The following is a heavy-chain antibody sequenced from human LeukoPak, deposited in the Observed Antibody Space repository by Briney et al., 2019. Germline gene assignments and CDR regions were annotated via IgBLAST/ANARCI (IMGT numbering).Heavy chain of an antibody. CDR1: GFTFSSYG. Sequence: GGSLGLSCAASGFTFSSYGMHWVRQAPGKGLEWVAVIWYDGSNKYYADSVKGRFTISRDNSKNTLYLHMNSLRAEDTAVYYCARRGVIDYYYYYGMDVWGQGTTVTVSS. CDR2: IWYDGSNK. V-gene: IGHV3-33*01. CDR3: ARRGVIDYYYYYGMDV. J-gene: IGHJ6*02. D-gene: IGHD3-16*02.